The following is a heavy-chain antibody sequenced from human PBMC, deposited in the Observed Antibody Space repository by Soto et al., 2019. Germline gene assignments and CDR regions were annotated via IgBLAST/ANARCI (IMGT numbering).Heavy chain of an antibody. Sequence: ASVKVSCKASGGTFSSYTISWVRQAPGQGLEWMGRIIPILGIANYAQKFQGRVTITADKSTSTAYMELSSLRSEDTAVYYCARESLFKYCTNGVCSTWGQGTLVTVSS. CDR1: GGTFSSYT. J-gene: IGHJ5*02. D-gene: IGHD2-8*01. CDR3: ARESLFKYCTNGVCST. CDR2: IIPILGIA. V-gene: IGHV1-69*04.